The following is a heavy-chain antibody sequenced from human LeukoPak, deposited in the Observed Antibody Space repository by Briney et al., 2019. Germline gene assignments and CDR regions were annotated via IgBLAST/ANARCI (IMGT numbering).Heavy chain of an antibody. V-gene: IGHV3-30*14. CDR3: ATTYYGSGSYFAFDI. CDR2: ISYDGSNK. CDR1: GFTFSSYA. Sequence: GGSLRLSCAASGFTFSSYAMHWVRQAPGKGLEWVAVISYDGSNKYYADSVKGRLTISRDNSKNTLYLQMNSLRAEDTAVYYCATTYYGSGSYFAFDIWGQGTMVTVSS. J-gene: IGHJ3*02. D-gene: IGHD3-10*01.